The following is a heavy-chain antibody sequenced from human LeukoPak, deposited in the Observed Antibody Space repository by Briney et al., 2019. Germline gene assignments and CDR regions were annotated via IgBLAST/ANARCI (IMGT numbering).Heavy chain of an antibody. CDR2: ISSSSSYI. J-gene: IGHJ3*02. CDR1: GFTFSSYS. D-gene: IGHD2-15*01. Sequence: GGSLRLSCAASGFTFSSYSMNWVRQAPGKGLEWVKSISSSSSYIYYADSVKGRFTISRDNAKNSLYLQMNSLRAEDTAVYYCARYCSGGSCYSGGAFDIWGQGTMVTVSS. CDR3: ARYCSGGSCYSGGAFDI. V-gene: IGHV3-21*01.